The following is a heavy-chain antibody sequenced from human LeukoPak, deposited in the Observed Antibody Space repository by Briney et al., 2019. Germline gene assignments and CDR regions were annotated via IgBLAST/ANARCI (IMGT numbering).Heavy chain of an antibody. Sequence: GGSLRLSCAASGFTFSSYWMHWVRQAPGKGLLWVSRINSDGSSTSYADSVKGRFTISRDNAKNTLYLQMNSLRAEDAAVYYCARRIAAAAAPYYFDYWGQGTLVTVSS. CDR2: INSDGSST. J-gene: IGHJ4*02. CDR1: GFTFSSYW. CDR3: ARRIAAAAAPYYFDY. D-gene: IGHD6-13*01. V-gene: IGHV3-74*01.